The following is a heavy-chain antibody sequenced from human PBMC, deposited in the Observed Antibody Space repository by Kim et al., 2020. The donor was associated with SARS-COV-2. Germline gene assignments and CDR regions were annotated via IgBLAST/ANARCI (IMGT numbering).Heavy chain of an antibody. CDR2: FSYSGGT. Sequence: SETLSLTCTVSGASINNYYWFWIRQPPGKGLEWIGFFSYSGGTNYNPSLKSRVTISLDTSKNQFSLNLNSLTAADTAVYYCASNGAYSGYYPPYYWGQGT. V-gene: IGHV4-59*13. CDR1: GASINNYY. CDR3: ASNGAYSGYYPPYY. J-gene: IGHJ4*02. D-gene: IGHD3-22*01.